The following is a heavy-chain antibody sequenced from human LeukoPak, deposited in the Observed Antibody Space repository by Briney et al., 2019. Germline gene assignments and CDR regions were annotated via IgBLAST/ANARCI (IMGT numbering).Heavy chain of an antibody. J-gene: IGHJ3*02. CDR1: GGSISSYY. D-gene: IGHD3-9*01. Sequence: PSETLSPTCTVSGGSISSYYWSWIRLPPGKGLEWIGYLSKSGNTNYSPSLKSRVTIFGDTSKNQFFLKLSSVTAADTAVYYCARARYVNSFYAFDIWGQGTLVTVSS. CDR3: ARARYVNSFYAFDI. CDR2: LSKSGNT. V-gene: IGHV4-59*01.